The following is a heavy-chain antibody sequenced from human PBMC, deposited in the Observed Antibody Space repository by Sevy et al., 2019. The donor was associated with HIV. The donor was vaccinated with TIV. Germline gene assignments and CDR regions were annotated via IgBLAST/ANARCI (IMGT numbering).Heavy chain of an antibody. CDR1: GYTFTSYY. CDR3: ARGIYCSGGSCYNRRVGWFDP. Sequence: ASVKVSCKASGYTFTSYYMHWVRQAPGQGLEWMGIINPSGGSTSYAQKFQGRVTMTRDTSTSPVYMELSSLRSEDTAEYYCARGIYCSGGSCYNRRVGWFDPWGQGTLVTVSS. J-gene: IGHJ5*02. V-gene: IGHV1-46*01. D-gene: IGHD2-15*01. CDR2: INPSGGST.